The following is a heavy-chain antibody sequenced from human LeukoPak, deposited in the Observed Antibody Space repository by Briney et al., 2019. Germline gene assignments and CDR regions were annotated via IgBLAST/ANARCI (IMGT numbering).Heavy chain of an antibody. CDR3: ARVVGYNWNYSEGYYFDY. V-gene: IGHV1-69*01. Sequence: SVKVSCKASGGTFSSYAISWVRQAPGQGLEWMGGIIPIFGTANYAQKFQGRVTITADESTSTAYMELSSLRSKDAAVYYCARVVGYNWNYSEGYYFDYWGQGTLVTVSS. D-gene: IGHD1-7*01. CDR1: GGTFSSYA. CDR2: IIPIFGTA. J-gene: IGHJ4*02.